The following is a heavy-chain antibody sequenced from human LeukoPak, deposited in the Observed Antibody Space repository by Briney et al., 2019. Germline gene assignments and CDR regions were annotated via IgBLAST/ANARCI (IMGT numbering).Heavy chain of an antibody. CDR2: IYYSGST. D-gene: IGHD1-26*01. Sequence: PSETLSLTCTVSGGSISSYYWSWIRQPPGKGLEWIGYIYYSGSTNYNPSLKSRVTISVDTSKNQFSLKLSSVTAADTAVYYCASLRVGANWDPWGQGTLVTVSS. CDR1: GGSISSYY. V-gene: IGHV4-59*12. J-gene: IGHJ5*02. CDR3: ASLRVGANWDP.